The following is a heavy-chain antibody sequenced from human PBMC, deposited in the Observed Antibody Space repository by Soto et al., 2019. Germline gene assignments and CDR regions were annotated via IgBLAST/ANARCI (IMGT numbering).Heavy chain of an antibody. Sequence: ASVNVSCKASGYTFTGYYMHWVRQAPGQGLEWMGWINPNSGGTNYAQKFQGRVTMTRDTSISTAYMELSRLRSDDTAVYYCARETAMVKGYYYGRDVWGQGTPGTVSS. CDR3: ARETAMVKGYYYGRDV. J-gene: IGHJ6*02. CDR1: GYTFTGYY. CDR2: INPNSGGT. V-gene: IGHV1-2*02. D-gene: IGHD5-18*01.